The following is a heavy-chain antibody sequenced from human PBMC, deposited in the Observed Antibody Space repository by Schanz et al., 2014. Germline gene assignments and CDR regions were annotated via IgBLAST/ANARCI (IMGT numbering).Heavy chain of an antibody. CDR2: MSHSGGVI. CDR1: GFSFSDSF. J-gene: IGHJ4*02. Sequence: VQLLESGGGLVKPGGSLRLSCVASGFSFSDSFMSWIRQTPEKGLEWIAFMSHSGGVIYYADSVKGRFTISRDNSKNSLYLQMNSLRAEDTAVYYCARIGGSVFDYWAQGTLVTVSS. CDR3: ARIGGSVFDY. D-gene: IGHD3-10*01. V-gene: IGHV3-11*01.